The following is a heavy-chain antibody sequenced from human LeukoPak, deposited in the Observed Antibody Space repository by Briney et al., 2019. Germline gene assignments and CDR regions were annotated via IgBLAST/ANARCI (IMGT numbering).Heavy chain of an antibody. CDR1: GGSISGYY. D-gene: IGHD1-26*01. CDR3: ARDRHVVGATTGIFDY. V-gene: IGHV4-59*01. Sequence: SETLSLTCTVSGGSISGYYWSWIRQPPGKGLEWLGYIYSGGSTNYNPSLKGRVTISVDTSKNQFSLKLNSVTAADTAVYSCARDRHVVGATTGIFDYWGQGTLVTVSS. J-gene: IGHJ4*02. CDR2: IYSGGST.